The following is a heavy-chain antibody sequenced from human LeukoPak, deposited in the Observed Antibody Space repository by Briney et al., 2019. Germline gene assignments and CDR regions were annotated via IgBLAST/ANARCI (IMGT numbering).Heavy chain of an antibody. CDR2: ITSRGDT. CDR3: ATSNDDLRSLGH. J-gene: IGHJ4*02. V-gene: IGHV3-23*01. D-gene: IGHD4-17*01. CDR1: GFTFSTFA. Sequence: PGGSLRLSCVGSGFTFSTFAMSWVRQAPQKGLEWVSTITSRGDTDYADSVKGRFSISSDNSKNTLSVQMSSLRAEDTAVYYCATSNDDLRSLGHWGQGTLVTVSS.